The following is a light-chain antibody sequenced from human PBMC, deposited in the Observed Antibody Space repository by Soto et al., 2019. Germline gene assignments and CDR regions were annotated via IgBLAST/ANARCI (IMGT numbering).Light chain of an antibody. V-gene: IGKV3-11*01. CDR3: QQRSNWPPYT. CDR2: RAS. CDR1: QSVGSL. Sequence: EIGLTQSPGTLSLSPGERATLSCRASQSVGSLLAWYQQKPGQAPRLLIYRASTRAAGLPDRFSGCGSGTDFTLTISSLEPEDFAVYYCQQRSNWPPYTFGQGTKVDI. J-gene: IGKJ2*01.